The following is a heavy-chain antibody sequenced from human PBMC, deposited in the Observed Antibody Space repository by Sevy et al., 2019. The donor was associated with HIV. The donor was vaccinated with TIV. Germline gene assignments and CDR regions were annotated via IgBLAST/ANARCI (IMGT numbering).Heavy chain of an antibody. Sequence: SETLSLTCTVSGGSITSLYWNWIRQPPGKGLEWIANIYYNGHINYNPSLKSRVTLSLDTSNNQFSLRQSSVTAADTAMYYCAGENAWGRGYSWGQGTLVTVS. CDR2: IYYNGHI. J-gene: IGHJ4*02. V-gene: IGHV4-59*08. CDR1: GGSITSLY. D-gene: IGHD1-26*01. CDR3: AGENAWGRGYS.